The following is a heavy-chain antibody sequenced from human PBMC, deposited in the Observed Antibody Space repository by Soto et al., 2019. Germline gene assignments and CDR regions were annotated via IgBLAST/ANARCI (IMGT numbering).Heavy chain of an antibody. V-gene: IGHV4-59*08. Sequence: SETLSLTCTVSGGSFSSYYWSWIRQPPGKGLEWIGYIYYTGSIIYNPSLKSRVTMSVDMSMKQLSLKLNSLRAEDTAVYYCVGSSSSYYFEYWGQGTLVTVSS. CDR3: VGSSSSYYFEY. CDR1: GGSFSSYY. CDR2: IYYTGSI. J-gene: IGHJ4*02. D-gene: IGHD6-25*01.